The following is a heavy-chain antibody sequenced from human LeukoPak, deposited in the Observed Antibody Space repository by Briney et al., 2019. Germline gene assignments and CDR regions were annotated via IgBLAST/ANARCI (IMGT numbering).Heavy chain of an antibody. CDR2: INHSGST. D-gene: IGHD6-19*01. CDR1: GGSFSGYY. J-gene: IGHJ4*02. Sequence: SETLFLTCAVYGGSFSGYYWSWIRQPPRKGLEWIGEINHSGSTYYNPSLKSRVTISVDRSKNQFSLKLTSVTAADTATYYCARETSLAGFASGLGFNYWGQGILVTVSS. CDR3: ARETSLAGFASGLGFNY. V-gene: IGHV4-34*01.